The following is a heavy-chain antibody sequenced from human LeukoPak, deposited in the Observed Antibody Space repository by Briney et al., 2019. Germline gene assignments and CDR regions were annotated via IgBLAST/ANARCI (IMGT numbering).Heavy chain of an antibody. D-gene: IGHD6-13*01. CDR3: AKDPASAAAGTWGLDY. Sequence: GGSLRLSCAASGFTFSSYGMHWVRQAPGKGLEWVAFIRYDGSNKYYADSVKGRFTVSRDNSKNTLYLQMNSLRAEDTAVYYCAKDPASAAAGTWGLDYWGQGTLVTVSS. CDR1: GFTFSSYG. CDR2: IRYDGSNK. V-gene: IGHV3-30*02. J-gene: IGHJ4*02.